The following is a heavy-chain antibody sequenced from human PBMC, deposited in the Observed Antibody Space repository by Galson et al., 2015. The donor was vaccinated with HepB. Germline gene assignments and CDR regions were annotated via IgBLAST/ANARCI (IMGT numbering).Heavy chain of an antibody. J-gene: IGHJ3*02. CDR2: VGSGGDT. CDR1: GFTLSSYD. CDR3: ARVNHNALDI. Sequence: SLRLSCAVSGFTLSSYDMHWVRQPTGKGLEWVSVVGSGGDTYYSGYVKGRITISRENAKNSLYLQMNSMRVGDTSVYYCARVNHNALDIWGQGTMVTVSS. V-gene: IGHV3-13*01.